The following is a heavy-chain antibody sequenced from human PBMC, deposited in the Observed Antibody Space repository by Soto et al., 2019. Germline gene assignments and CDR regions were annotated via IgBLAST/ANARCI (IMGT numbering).Heavy chain of an antibody. V-gene: IGHV4-31*03. Sequence: TMSLTCTVAGGSISSGGYYWSWIRQHPGKGLEWIGYIYYSGSTYYNPSLKSRVTISVDTSKNQFSLKLSSVTAADTAVYYCAREGGYSYGYYYYGMDVWGQGTTVTVSS. J-gene: IGHJ6*02. CDR1: GGSISSGGYY. CDR3: AREGGYSYGYYYYGMDV. D-gene: IGHD5-18*01. CDR2: IYYSGST.